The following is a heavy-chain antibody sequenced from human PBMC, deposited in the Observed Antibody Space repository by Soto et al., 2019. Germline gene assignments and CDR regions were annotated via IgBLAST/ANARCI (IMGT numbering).Heavy chain of an antibody. CDR1: GFTFSSYS. V-gene: IGHV3-48*01. J-gene: IGHJ4*02. D-gene: IGHD4-17*01. CDR2: ISSSSSTI. Sequence: LSLSCAASGFTFSSYSMNWVRQAPGKGLEWVSYISSSSSTIYYADSVKGRFTISRDNAKNSLYLQMNSLRAEDTAVYYCASGDYGDNNWGQGTLVTVSS. CDR3: ASGDYGDNN.